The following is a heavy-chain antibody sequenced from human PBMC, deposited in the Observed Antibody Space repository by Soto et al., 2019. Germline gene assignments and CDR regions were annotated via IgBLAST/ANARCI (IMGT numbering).Heavy chain of an antibody. CDR2: INPNSGGT. D-gene: IGHD3-9*01. V-gene: IGHV1-2*02. CDR1: GYTFTGYY. Sequence: ASVKVSCKASGYTFTGYYMHWVRQAPGQGLEWMGWINPNSGGTSYAQKFQGRVTMTRDTSTSTVYMELSSLRSEDTAVYYCARGDILTGNPPRCPWGQGTLVTVSS. J-gene: IGHJ5*02. CDR3: ARGDILTGNPPRCP.